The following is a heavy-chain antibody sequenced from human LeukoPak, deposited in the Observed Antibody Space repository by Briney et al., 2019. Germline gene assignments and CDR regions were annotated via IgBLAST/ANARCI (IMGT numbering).Heavy chain of an antibody. CDR2: ISSSSSYI. J-gene: IGHJ5*02. Sequence: PGGSLRLSCAASGFTFSSYSMNWVRQAPGKGLEWASSISSSSSYIYYADSVKGRFTISRDNAKNSLYLQMNSLRAEDTAVYYCARAQVDTAMPTGSWGQGTLVTVSS. CDR1: GFTFSSYS. D-gene: IGHD5-18*01. CDR3: ARAQVDTAMPTGS. V-gene: IGHV3-21*04.